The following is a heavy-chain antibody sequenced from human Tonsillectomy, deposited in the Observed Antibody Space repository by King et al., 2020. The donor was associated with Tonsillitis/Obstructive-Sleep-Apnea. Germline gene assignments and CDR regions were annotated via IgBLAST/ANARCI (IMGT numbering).Heavy chain of an antibody. CDR3: ARGYCSNTSCYPYYYYMDV. V-gene: IGHV4-34*01. CDR1: GGSFSGYY. Sequence: VQLQQWGAGLLRPSKTLSLTCALYGGSFSGYYWSWIRQPPGKGLEWIGEINHSGSTNYNPSLKSRVTISVDTSKNQFSLKLSSVSAADTAVYYCARGYCSNTSCYPYYYYMDVWGKGTTVTVSS. J-gene: IGHJ6*03. CDR2: INHSGST. D-gene: IGHD2-2*01.